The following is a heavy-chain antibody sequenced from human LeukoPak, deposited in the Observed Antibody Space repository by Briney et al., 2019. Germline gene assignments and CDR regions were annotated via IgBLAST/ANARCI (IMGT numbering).Heavy chain of an antibody. CDR2: ISWNSGSI. CDR1: GFTFDDYA. Sequence: PGRSLRLSCAASGFTFDDYAMHWVRQAPGKGPEWVSGISWNSGSIGYADSVKGRFTISRDNAKNSLYLQMNSLRAEDTALYYCAKDRHWGQGTLVTVSS. V-gene: IGHV3-9*01. J-gene: IGHJ4*02. CDR3: AKDRH.